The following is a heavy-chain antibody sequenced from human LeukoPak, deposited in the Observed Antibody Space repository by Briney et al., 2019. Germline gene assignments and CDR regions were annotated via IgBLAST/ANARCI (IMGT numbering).Heavy chain of an antibody. Sequence: PSETLSLTWTVSGGSINTYNWSWIRQPPGKGLEWIGYFHYSGSTNYNPSLESRVTISADTSNSPFSLRRSSVTAADTAVYYCARSLGATRYNLKFYCYYGLDVWGQGTTVTVSS. CDR2: FHYSGST. CDR3: ARSLGATRYNLKFYCYYGLDV. V-gene: IGHV4-59*12. CDR1: GGSINTYN. D-gene: IGHD1-26*01. J-gene: IGHJ6*02.